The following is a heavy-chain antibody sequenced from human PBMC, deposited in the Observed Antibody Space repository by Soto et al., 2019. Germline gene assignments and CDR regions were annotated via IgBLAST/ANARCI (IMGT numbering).Heavy chain of an antibody. CDR2: IYYSGST. CDR3: ARVDYRTYGFAP. D-gene: IGHD4-4*01. Sequence: PGGSLRLSCAAFGLTLSTSSMNWVRQPPGKGLEWIGYIYYSGSTNYNPSLKSRVTISVDTSKNQFSLKLSSVTAADTAVYYCARVDYRTYGFAPWGQRTLVTAPS. V-gene: IGHV4-59*01. CDR1: GLTLSTSS. J-gene: IGHJ5*02.